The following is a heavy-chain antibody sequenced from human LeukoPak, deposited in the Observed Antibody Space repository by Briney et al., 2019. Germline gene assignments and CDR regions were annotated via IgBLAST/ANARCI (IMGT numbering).Heavy chain of an antibody. CDR2: IRDSGAST. Sequence: PGGSLRLSCAASGFTFLTYAMSWVRQAPGKGLQWVSVIRDSGASTYYADSVKGRFTISRDNSKNTLYLQMNSLRAEDTAVYYCAKHPTYDAFDIWGQGTMVTVSS. V-gene: IGHV3-23*01. CDR3: AKHPTYDAFDI. J-gene: IGHJ3*02. CDR1: GFTFLTYA.